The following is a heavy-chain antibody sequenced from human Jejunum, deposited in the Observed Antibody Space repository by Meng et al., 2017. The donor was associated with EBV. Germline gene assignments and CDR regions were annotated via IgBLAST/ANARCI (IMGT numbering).Heavy chain of an antibody. CDR1: GYTFPNYG. Sequence: HVQLVQSGAEVKEPGASVKVSCKASGYTFPNYGVSWVRQAPGQGLEWMGWISAYNGNTDYAQKLQGRVTMTTDTPTSTAYMELRSLRSDDTAVYYCTILSHCDGGICYSYDYWGQGTLVTVSS. J-gene: IGHJ4*02. CDR2: ISAYNGNT. V-gene: IGHV1-18*01. CDR3: TILSHCDGGICYSYDY. D-gene: IGHD2-15*01.